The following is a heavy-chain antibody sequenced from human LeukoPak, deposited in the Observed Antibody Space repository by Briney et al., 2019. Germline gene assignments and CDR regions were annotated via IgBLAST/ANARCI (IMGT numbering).Heavy chain of an antibody. D-gene: IGHD3-16*01. CDR2: IGHDGRDI. CDR1: GFTFTSHG. CDR3: ARDLIGGWSCDH. V-gene: IGHV3-30*02. Sequence: EGSLRLSCTVSGFTFTSHGMHWVRQAPGKGLEWVAYIGHDGRDIYYADSVKGRFTISRDNSKNTVHLQMNSLKVEDTAVYYCARDLIGGWSCDHWGQGTLVTVSS. J-gene: IGHJ4*02.